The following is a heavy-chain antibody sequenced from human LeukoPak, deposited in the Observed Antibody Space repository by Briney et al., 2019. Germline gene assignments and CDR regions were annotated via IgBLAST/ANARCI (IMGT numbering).Heavy chain of an antibody. V-gene: IGHV1-18*01. J-gene: IGHJ6*02. CDR2: ISAYNGNT. CDR3: ARDAPLGGSSGWYHFSYYYYYGMDV. CDR1: GYTFTSYG. D-gene: IGHD6-19*01. Sequence: ASVKVSCKASGYTFTSYGISWVRQAPGQGLEWMGWISAYNGNTNYAQRLQGRVTMTTDTSTSTAYMELRSLRSDDTAMYYCARDAPLGGSSGWYHFSYYYYYGMDVWGQGTTVTVSS.